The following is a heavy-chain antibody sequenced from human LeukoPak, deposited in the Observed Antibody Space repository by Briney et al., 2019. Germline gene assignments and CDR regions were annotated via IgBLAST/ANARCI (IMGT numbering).Heavy chain of an antibody. V-gene: IGHV1-46*01. CDR2: INPSGGST. CDR1: GYTFTSYY. CDR3: ARDYSSYYYGTGSYYNWSDP. J-gene: IGHJ5*02. Sequence: ASVKVSCKASGYTFTSYYMHWVRQAPGQGLEWMGIINPSGGSTSYAQKFQGRVTTTRDTSTSTVYMELSSLRSEDTAVYYCARDYSSYYYGTGSYYNWSDPWGQGTLVTVSS. D-gene: IGHD3-10*01.